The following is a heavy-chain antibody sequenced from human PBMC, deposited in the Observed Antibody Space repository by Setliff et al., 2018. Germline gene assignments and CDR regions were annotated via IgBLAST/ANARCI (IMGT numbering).Heavy chain of an antibody. J-gene: IGHJ4*02. D-gene: IGHD2-15*01. CDR3: ARILGYCSGGSCYVPY. Sequence: PSETLSLTCTVSGGSISSSNYYWAWIRQPPGKGLEWIGNIYYGGSACYNPSLKSRVTISVDTSKNQFSLKLSSVTAADTAMYYCARILGYCSGGSCYVPYWGQGTLVTVSS. CDR1: GGSISSSNYY. V-gene: IGHV4-39*07. CDR2: IYYGGSA.